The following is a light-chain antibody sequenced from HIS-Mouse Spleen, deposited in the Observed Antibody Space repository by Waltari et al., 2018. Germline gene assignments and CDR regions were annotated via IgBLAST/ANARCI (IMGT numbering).Light chain of an antibody. Sequence: QSVLTQPPSASGTPGQRVIISCPGSSSNFGSNYVLWYQHLPGTAPNPLIYRNNQRPSGVPDRFSGSKSGTSASLAISGLRSEDEADYYCAAWDDSLSGPWVFGGGTKLTVL. CDR3: AAWDDSLSGPWV. J-gene: IGLJ3*02. V-gene: IGLV1-47*01. CDR1: SSNFGSNY. CDR2: RNN.